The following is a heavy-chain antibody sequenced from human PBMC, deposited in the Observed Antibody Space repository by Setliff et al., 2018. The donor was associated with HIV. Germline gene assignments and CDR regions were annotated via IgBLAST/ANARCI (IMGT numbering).Heavy chain of an antibody. Sequence: PGGSLRLSCAASGFTFSTYWMSWFRQAPGKGLEWVANIKENGDEKYYVDSVKGRFTISRDNAKNSLYLQMSSLRVEDTAVYYCAKTPHYYDSSGVTWGQGTLVTVSS. V-gene: IGHV3-7*03. D-gene: IGHD3-22*01. CDR3: AKTPHYYDSSGVT. J-gene: IGHJ5*02. CDR1: GFTFSTYW. CDR2: IKENGDEK.